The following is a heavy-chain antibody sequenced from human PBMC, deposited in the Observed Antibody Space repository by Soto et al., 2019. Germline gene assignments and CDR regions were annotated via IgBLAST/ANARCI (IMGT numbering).Heavy chain of an antibody. D-gene: IGHD3-22*01. V-gene: IGHV4-61*01. Sequence: PSETLSLTCTDSGGSVSSGYYYWSWIRQPPGKGLEWLGYIDYSGSTNYNPSLKSRVTVSVDTSKNQFSLKLSSVTAADTAVYYCARQIYDSDTGPNFQYYFDSWGQGTPVTVSS. J-gene: IGHJ4*02. CDR1: GGSVSSGYYY. CDR2: IDYSGST. CDR3: ARQIYDSDTGPNFQYYFDS.